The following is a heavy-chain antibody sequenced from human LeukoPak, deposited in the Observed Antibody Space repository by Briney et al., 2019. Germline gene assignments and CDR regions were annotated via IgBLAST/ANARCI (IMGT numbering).Heavy chain of an antibody. CDR2: IYTSGST. D-gene: IGHD6-19*01. CDR1: GGSISSSSYY. CDR3: ARVAVAGSIDY. J-gene: IGHJ4*02. V-gene: IGHV4-61*05. Sequence: SETLSLTCTVSGGSISSSSYYWGWIRQPPGKGLEWIGRIYTSGSTNYNPSLKSRVTMSVDTSKNQFSLKLSSVAAADTAVYYCARVAVAGSIDYWGQGTLDTVSS.